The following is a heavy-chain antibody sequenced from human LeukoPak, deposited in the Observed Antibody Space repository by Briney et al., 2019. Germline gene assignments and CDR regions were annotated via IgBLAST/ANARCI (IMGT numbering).Heavy chain of an antibody. CDR2: ISWNSGSI. Sequence: GGSLRLSCAASGFTFDDYAMHWVRQAPGKGLGWVSGISWNSGSIGYADSVKGRFTISRDNSKNTLHLQMISLRAEDTAVYYCARDQGAWGYGYNFDYWGQGTLVTVSS. V-gene: IGHV3-9*01. D-gene: IGHD3-16*01. J-gene: IGHJ4*02. CDR3: ARDQGAWGYGYNFDY. CDR1: GFTFDDYA.